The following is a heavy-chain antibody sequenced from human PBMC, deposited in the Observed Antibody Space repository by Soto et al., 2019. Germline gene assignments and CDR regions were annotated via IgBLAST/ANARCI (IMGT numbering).Heavy chain of an antibody. CDR3: AREYYYDSSGYYTWFDP. V-gene: IGHV1-3*01. CDR2: INAGNGNT. J-gene: IGHJ5*02. Sequence: GASVKVSCKASGYTFTSYAMHWVRQAPGQRLEWMGWINAGNGNTKYSQKFQGRVTITRDTSASTAYMELSSLRSEDTAVYYCAREYYYDSSGYYTWFDPWGQGTLVTVSS. CDR1: GYTFTSYA. D-gene: IGHD3-22*01.